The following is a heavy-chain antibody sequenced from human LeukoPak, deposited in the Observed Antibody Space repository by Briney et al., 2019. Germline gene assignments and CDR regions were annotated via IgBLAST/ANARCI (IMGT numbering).Heavy chain of an antibody. D-gene: IGHD3-10*01. Sequence: ASVKVSCKASGGTFNSYAFTWVRQAPGQGLEWMGGIIPIFGTANYAQKFQDRVTITADESTRTAYMELSSLRSEDTAVYYCASNMVRGVIIYYYYGMDVWDQGTTVTVSS. V-gene: IGHV1-69*13. J-gene: IGHJ6*02. CDR1: GGTFNSYA. CDR3: ASNMVRGVIIYYYYGMDV. CDR2: IIPIFGTA.